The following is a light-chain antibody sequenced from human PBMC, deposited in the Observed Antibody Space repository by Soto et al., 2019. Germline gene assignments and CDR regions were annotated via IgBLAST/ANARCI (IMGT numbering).Light chain of an antibody. J-gene: IGKJ2*01. CDR1: QSVSNS. V-gene: IGKV3-11*01. CDR3: QQRYSWHPMYT. CDR2: DAS. Sequence: EIVLTQSPATLSLSPGERATLSCRASQSVSNSLVWYQQRPGQAPSLLIYDASNRATGIPARFSGSGSGTDFTLTISSLEPEDFALYYCQQRYSWHPMYTFGQGTKLEIK.